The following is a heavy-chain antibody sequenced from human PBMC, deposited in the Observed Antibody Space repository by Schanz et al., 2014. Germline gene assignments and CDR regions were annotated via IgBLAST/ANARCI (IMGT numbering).Heavy chain of an antibody. CDR3: ARVARPGYSSPRDAFDI. Sequence: EVQLLESGGGLVQPGGSLRLSCAASGFTFSSYAMSWVRQAPGKGLEWVSAISGSGGSTYYADSVKGRFTISRDNSKNTLYLQMNSLRAEDTAVYYCARVARPGYSSPRDAFDIWGQGTMXTVSS. V-gene: IGHV3-23*01. J-gene: IGHJ3*02. CDR2: ISGSGGST. D-gene: IGHD5-18*01. CDR1: GFTFSSYA.